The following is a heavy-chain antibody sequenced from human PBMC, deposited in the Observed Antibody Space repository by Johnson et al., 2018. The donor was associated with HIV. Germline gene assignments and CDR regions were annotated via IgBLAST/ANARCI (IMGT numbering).Heavy chain of an antibody. D-gene: IGHD2-15*01. CDR2: ISYDESNK. CDR1: GFTFSNYA. Sequence: VHLVESGGGVVQPGRSLRLSCAASGFTFSNYAIHWVRQAPGKGLEWVAVISYDESNKYYVDSVKGRFTISRDNSKNTLYLQMNSLRAEDTAVYYCAKGGRGLAFDIWGQGTMVTVSS. V-gene: IGHV3-30*04. CDR3: AKGGRGLAFDI. J-gene: IGHJ3*02.